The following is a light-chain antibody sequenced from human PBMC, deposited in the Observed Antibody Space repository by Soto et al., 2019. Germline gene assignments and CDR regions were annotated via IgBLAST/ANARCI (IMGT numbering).Light chain of an antibody. V-gene: IGKV1-39*01. Sequence: DIQMTQSPSSLSASVGGRVTVPCRSSQSITYLNWYQQKPGKAPKLLIYAASSLQSGVPSRFSGSGSGTHFTLTISSLQPEDFASYYCQQTYSTPLTFGGGTKVDI. CDR1: QSITY. J-gene: IGKJ4*01. CDR2: AAS. CDR3: QQTYSTPLT.